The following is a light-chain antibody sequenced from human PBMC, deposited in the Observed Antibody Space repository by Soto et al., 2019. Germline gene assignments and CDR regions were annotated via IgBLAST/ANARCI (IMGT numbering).Light chain of an antibody. CDR1: SSDVGGFNY. J-gene: IGLJ1*01. V-gene: IGLV2-14*01. CDR3: SSYTSNGTPYV. CDR2: EVS. Sequence: QSVLTQPASVSGSPGQSITISCTGTSSDVGGFNYVSWYQQHPGKAPKLMIYEVSDRPSGVSNRFSGSKSGNTASLTISGLQAADEADYYCSSYTSNGTPYVFGTGTKVT.